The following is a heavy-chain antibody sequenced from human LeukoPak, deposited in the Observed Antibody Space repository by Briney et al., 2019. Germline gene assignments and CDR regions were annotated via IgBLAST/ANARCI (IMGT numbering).Heavy chain of an antibody. D-gene: IGHD2-2*01. Sequence: PGGSLRLSCAASGCTFSSYSMNWVRQAPGKGLEWVSSISTSSTYIYYADSVKGRFTISRDNAKNSLYLQMNSLRAEDTAVYYCARPPFDIVVVPGIDIEYYFDYWGQGTLVTVSS. J-gene: IGHJ4*02. CDR1: GCTFSSYS. V-gene: IGHV3-21*06. CDR2: ISTSSTYI. CDR3: ARPPFDIVVVPGIDIEYYFDY.